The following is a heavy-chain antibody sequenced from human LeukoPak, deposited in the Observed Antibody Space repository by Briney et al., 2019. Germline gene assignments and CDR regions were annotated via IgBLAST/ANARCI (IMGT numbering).Heavy chain of an antibody. CDR1: GYSFTSYW. CDR2: IYPGDSDT. Sequence: GESLKISCKGSGYSFTSYWIGWVRQMPGKGLEWMGNIYPGDSDTRYSPSFQGQVTISADKSISTAYLQWSSLKASDTAMYYCARDRAARWGNYYYYYMDVWGKGTTVTVSS. CDR3: ARDRAARWGNYYYYYMDV. J-gene: IGHJ6*03. D-gene: IGHD6-6*01. V-gene: IGHV5-51*01.